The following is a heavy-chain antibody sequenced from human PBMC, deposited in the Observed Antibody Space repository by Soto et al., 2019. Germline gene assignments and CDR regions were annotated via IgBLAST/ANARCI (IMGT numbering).Heavy chain of an antibody. CDR3: ARGLVVPAGDAFDI. D-gene: IGHD2-2*01. J-gene: IGHJ3*02. Sequence: EVQLVESGGGLVQPGGSLRLSCAASGFTFRSYWMHWVRQAPGKGLVWVSRINGGGSSTSYADSVKGRFTISRDNAKNTLYLQMNSLRAEDTAVYYCARGLVVPAGDAFDIWGLGTMVTVSS. V-gene: IGHV3-74*01. CDR2: INGGGSST. CDR1: GFTFRSYW.